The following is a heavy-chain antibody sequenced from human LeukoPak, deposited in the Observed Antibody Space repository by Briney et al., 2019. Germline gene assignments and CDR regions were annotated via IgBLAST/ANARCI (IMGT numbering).Heavy chain of an antibody. CDR2: TYYRSKWYN. D-gene: IGHD1-26*01. J-gene: IGHJ4*02. CDR1: GDSVSSNSAA. CDR3: ARGITGRNDY. V-gene: IGHV6-1*01. Sequence: SQTLSLTCAISGDSVSSNSAAWNWVRQSPSRGLEWLGKTYYRSKWYNEYADSVKSRITINPDTSKNQFSLHLNSVTPEDTAVYYCARGITGRNDYWGQGTLVTVSS.